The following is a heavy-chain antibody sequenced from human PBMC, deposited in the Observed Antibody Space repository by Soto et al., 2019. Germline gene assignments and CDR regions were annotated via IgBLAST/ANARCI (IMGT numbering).Heavy chain of an antibody. J-gene: IGHJ5*02. D-gene: IGHD3-3*01. CDR3: ASGATIFGVVP. CDR2: IIPIFGTA. CDR1: GGTFSSYA. V-gene: IGHV1-69*13. Sequence: SVKVSCKASGGTFSSYAISWVRQAPGQGLEWMGGIIPIFGTANYAQKYQGRVTITADESTSTAYMELSSLRSEDTAVYYCASGATIFGVVPWGQGTLVTVSS.